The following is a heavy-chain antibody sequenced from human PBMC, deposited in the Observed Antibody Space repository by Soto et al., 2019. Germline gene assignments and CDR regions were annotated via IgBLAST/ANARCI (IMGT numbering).Heavy chain of an antibody. D-gene: IGHD4-4*01. J-gene: IGHJ4*02. CDR1: GFTLSTNA. CDR3: AKEGTVTPPFDY. V-gene: IGHV3-23*01. CDR2: ISGSGGRT. Sequence: EVQLLESGGGLVQPGGSLRLSCAASGFTLSTNAMGGAPQPPGKGLEWVSAISGSGGRTYYADSVKGRFTISRDNSKNTLYLQMNSLRAEDTAVYYCAKEGTVTPPFDYWGQGTLVTVSS.